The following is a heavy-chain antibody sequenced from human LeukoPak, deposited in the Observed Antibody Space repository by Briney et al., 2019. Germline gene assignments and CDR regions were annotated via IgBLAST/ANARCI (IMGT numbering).Heavy chain of an antibody. CDR3: ARETASYYYFDY. D-gene: IGHD1-26*01. CDR1: GGSISSYY. J-gene: IGHJ4*02. CDR2: IYTSGST. V-gene: IGHV4-4*07. Sequence: SETLSLTCTVSGGSISSYYWSWIRQPAGKGLEWIGRIYTSGSTNYNPSLKSRVTISIDTSKNQLSLRLSSVTAADTAVYYCARETASYYYFDYWGQGILVTVSS.